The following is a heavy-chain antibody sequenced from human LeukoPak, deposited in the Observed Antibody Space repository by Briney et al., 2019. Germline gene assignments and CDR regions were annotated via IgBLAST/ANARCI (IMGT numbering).Heavy chain of an antibody. V-gene: IGHV1-69*02. CDR2: IIPILGIA. D-gene: IGHD3-16*01. CDR1: GGTFISYT. CDR3: APSDPSEGGAFDI. J-gene: IGHJ3*02. Sequence: SVKVSCKASGGTFISYTISWVRQAPGQGLEWMGRIIPILGIANYAQKFQGRVTITADKSTGTAYMELSSLRSEDTAVYYCAPSDPSEGGAFDIWGQGTMVTVSS.